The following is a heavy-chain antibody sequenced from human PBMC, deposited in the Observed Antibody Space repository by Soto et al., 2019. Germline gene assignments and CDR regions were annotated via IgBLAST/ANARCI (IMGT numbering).Heavy chain of an antibody. J-gene: IGHJ5*02. V-gene: IGHV4-38-2*02. CDR2: IYHSGST. CDR1: GYSISSGYF. Sequence: PSETLSLTCSVSGYSISSGYFWGWIRQPPGKGLEWIATIYHSGSTYYSPSLKSRVAISVDTSNNQFSLKLNSVTAADTAAYYCARVLSENWFDPWGQGSLVTVSS. CDR3: ARVLSENWFDP.